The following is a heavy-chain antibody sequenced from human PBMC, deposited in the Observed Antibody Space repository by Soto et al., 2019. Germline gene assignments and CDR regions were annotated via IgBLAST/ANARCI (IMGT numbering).Heavy chain of an antibody. J-gene: IGHJ4*01. D-gene: IGHD6-19*01. CDR3: ARDRYSSGPRKNYFDY. Sequence: PGVSLRLSCAASGFTFSSYGMHWVRQAPGKGLEWVAVIWYDGSNKYYADSVKGRFTISRDNSKNTLYLQMNSLRAEDTAVYYCARDRYSSGPRKNYFDYWGHGTLVTVSS. CDR1: GFTFSSYG. CDR2: IWYDGSNK. V-gene: IGHV3-33*01.